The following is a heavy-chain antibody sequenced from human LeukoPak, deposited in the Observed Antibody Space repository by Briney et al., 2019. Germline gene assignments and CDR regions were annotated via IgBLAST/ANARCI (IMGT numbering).Heavy chain of an antibody. J-gene: IGHJ4*02. CDR3: AKHQGDFEY. V-gene: IGHV3-23*01. Sequence: GGSLRFSCAASGFTFSSYAMSWVRQAPGKGLEWVSAISGGGGSKYYADYVKGRFTISRDNSKNTLYLQMNSRRAEDTGVYYWAKHQGDFEYSGQGDLVTASS. CDR1: GFTFSSYA. D-gene: IGHD2-2*01. CDR2: ISGGGGSK.